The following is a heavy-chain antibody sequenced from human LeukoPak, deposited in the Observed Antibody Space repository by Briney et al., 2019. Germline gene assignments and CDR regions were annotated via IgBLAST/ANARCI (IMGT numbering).Heavy chain of an antibody. CDR1: GFAVSSNY. CDR2: IYSGGST. D-gene: IGHD2-8*01. J-gene: IGHJ4*02. CDR3: ARERSCTNGVCYRRDY. V-gene: IGHV3-53*01. Sequence: GGSLRLSCAASGFAVSSNYMSWVRQAPGKGLEWVSVIYSGGSTYYADSVKGRFTISRDNAKNSLHLQMNSLRAEDTAVYYCARERSCTNGVCYRRDYWGQGTLVTVSS.